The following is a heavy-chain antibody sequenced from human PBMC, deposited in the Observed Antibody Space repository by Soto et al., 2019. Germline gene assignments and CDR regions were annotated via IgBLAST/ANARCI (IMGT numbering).Heavy chain of an antibody. CDR1: GYTFTSHG. Sequence: ASVKVSCKASGYTFTSHGISWVRQAPGQGLEWMGWISAYNGNTNYAQKLQGRVTMTTDTSTSTAYMELRSLRSDDTAVYYCARDRPGVPAAKNYYYYYGMDVWGQGTTVTVSS. CDR3: ARDRPGVPAAKNYYYYYGMDV. CDR2: ISAYNGNT. J-gene: IGHJ6*02. D-gene: IGHD2-2*01. V-gene: IGHV1-18*04.